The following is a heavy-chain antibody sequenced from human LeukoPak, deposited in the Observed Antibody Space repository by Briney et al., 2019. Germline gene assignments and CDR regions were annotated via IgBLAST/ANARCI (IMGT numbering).Heavy chain of an antibody. J-gene: IGHJ2*01. D-gene: IGHD5-12*01. CDR1: GFTFSSYW. Sequence: GGSLRLSCAASGFTFSSYWMHWVRQAPGKGLVWVSRINSDGSSTSYADSVKGRFTISRDNAKNTLYRQMNSLRAEDTAVYYCARPGGYGYWYFDLWGRGTLVTVSS. CDR2: INSDGSST. CDR3: ARPGGYGYWYFDL. V-gene: IGHV3-74*01.